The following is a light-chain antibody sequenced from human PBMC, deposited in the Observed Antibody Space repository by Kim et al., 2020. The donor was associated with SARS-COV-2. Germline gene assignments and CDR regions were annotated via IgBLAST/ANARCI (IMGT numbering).Light chain of an antibody. CDR1: SSNIGRNT. CDR3: AAWDDSLNGRGV. Sequence: QRVTISCYGSSSNIGRNTVNWYRQHPGTAPKLLIYSNNPRPSGVPDRFSGSKSGTSASLAISGLQSEDEADYYCAAWDDSLNGRGVFGGGTQLTVL. J-gene: IGLJ2*01. CDR2: SNN. V-gene: IGLV1-44*01.